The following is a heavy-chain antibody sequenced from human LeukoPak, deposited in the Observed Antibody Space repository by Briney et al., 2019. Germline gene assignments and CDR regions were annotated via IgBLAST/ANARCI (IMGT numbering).Heavy chain of an antibody. D-gene: IGHD6-19*01. CDR1: GFTFSSYE. CDR3: ARDGQWLAWGSVYYYYYMDV. J-gene: IGHJ6*03. V-gene: IGHV3-21*01. Sequence: PGGSLRLSCAASGFTFSSYEMNWVRQAPGKGLEWVSSISSSSSYIYYADSVKGRFTISRDNAKNSLYLQMNSLRAEDTAVYYCARDGQWLAWGSVYYYYYMDVWGKGTTVTISS. CDR2: ISSSSSYI.